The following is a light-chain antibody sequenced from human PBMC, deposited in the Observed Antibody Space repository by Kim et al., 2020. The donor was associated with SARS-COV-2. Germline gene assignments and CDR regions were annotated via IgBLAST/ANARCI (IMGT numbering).Light chain of an antibody. J-gene: IGLJ2*01. CDR1: SLRSYY. CDR2: GKN. CDR3: NSRDSSGNQVV. V-gene: IGLV3-19*01. Sequence: SSELTQDPAVSVALGQTVRITCQGDSLRSYYASWYQQKPGQAPVLVIYGKNNRPSAIPDRFSGSSSGNTASLTIPGARADDEAGNYCNSRDSSGNQVVFG.